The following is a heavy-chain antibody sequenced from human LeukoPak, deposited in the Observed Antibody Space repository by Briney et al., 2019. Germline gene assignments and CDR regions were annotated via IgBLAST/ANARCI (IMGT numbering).Heavy chain of an antibody. CDR3: ARVYTSWSFDN. CDR1: GVSISNYY. J-gene: IGHJ4*02. V-gene: IGHV4-59*01. D-gene: IGHD2-2*02. Sequence: SETLSLTCSVSGVSISNYYWTWIRQPPGKGLEWVGYVYYSGNTNYNPSLKSRVTISVDASKNQFSLRLTSVTAADTAVYYCARVYTSWSFDNWGQGTLVTVSS. CDR2: VYYSGNT.